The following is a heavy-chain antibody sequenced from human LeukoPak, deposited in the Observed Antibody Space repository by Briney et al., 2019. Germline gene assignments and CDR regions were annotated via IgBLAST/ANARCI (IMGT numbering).Heavy chain of an antibody. Sequence: ASVKVSCKASGYTFTSYDINWVRQATGQGLEWMGWMNPNSGNTGYAQKFQGRVTMTRNTSISTAYMELSSLRSEDTAVYYCARGTRITIFGVVSLYYFDYWGQGTLVTVSS. J-gene: IGHJ4*02. V-gene: IGHV1-8*01. D-gene: IGHD3-3*01. CDR2: MNPNSGNT. CDR3: ARGTRITIFGVVSLYYFDY. CDR1: GYTFTSYD.